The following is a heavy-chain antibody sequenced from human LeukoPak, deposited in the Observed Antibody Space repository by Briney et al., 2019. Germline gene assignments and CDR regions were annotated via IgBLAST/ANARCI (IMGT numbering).Heavy chain of an antibody. Sequence: SETLSLTCTVSGGSISSSSYYWGWIRQPPGKGLEWIGSIYYSGSTYYNPSLKSRVTISVDTSKNQFSLKLSSVTAAETAVYYCARGLTPDAFDIWGQGTMVTVSS. V-gene: IGHV4-39*07. CDR1: GGSISSSSYY. J-gene: IGHJ3*02. CDR3: ARGLTPDAFDI. CDR2: IYYSGST.